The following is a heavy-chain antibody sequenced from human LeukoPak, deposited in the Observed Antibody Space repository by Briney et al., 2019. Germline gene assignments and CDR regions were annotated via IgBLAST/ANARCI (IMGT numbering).Heavy chain of an antibody. Sequence: SETLSLTCAVYGGSFSPYYWSWIRQSPRKGLEWIAEIDHRGDTNYNPSVKSRVTISIDTSKNQFSLKGRSLSAADTAVYYCARGATISETGYFDFWGQGTLVTVSS. D-gene: IGHD5-24*01. J-gene: IGHJ4*03. CDR3: ARGATISETGYFDF. CDR2: IDHRGDT. V-gene: IGHV4-34*01. CDR1: GGSFSPYY.